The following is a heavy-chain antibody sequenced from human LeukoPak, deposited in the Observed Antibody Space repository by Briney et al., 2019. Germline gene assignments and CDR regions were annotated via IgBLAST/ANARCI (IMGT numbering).Heavy chain of an antibody. CDR3: ARDLQEGLNDAFDI. D-gene: IGHD4-11*01. Sequence: ASVKISCKTSGDTFTGYYMHWGRHAPRQGLEWMGWINPNSDATNYAHTFHGRVTMTRDTSISTAYMGLSRLRSGDTAVYCCARDLQEGLNDAFDIWGQGTMVTVSS. CDR2: INPNSDAT. CDR1: GDTFTGYY. V-gene: IGHV1-2*02. J-gene: IGHJ3*02.